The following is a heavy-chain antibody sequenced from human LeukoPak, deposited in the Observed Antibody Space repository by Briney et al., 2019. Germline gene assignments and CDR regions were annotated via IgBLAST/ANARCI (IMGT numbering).Heavy chain of an antibody. V-gene: IGHV3-49*04. Sequence: GGSLRLSCTASGFTFGDYAMSWVRQAPGKGLEWVGFIRSKAYGGTTEYAASVKGRFTISRDDSKSIAYLQMNSLKTEDTAVYYCTREGRESDAFDYWGQGTLVTVSS. J-gene: IGHJ4*02. CDR3: TREGRESDAFDY. CDR1: GFTFGDYA. CDR2: IRSKAYGGTT. D-gene: IGHD1-26*01.